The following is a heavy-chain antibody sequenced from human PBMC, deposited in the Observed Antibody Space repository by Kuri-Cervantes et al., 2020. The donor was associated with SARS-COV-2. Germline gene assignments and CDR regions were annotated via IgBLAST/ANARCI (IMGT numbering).Heavy chain of an antibody. CDR3: ARDVSRAAAGTVYFDY. V-gene: IGHV1-2*04. CDR2: MNPNSGGT. D-gene: IGHD6-13*01. CDR1: GYTFTSYD. J-gene: IGHJ4*02. Sequence: ASVKVSCKASGYTFTSYDINWVRQATGQGLEWMGWMNPNSGGTNYAQKFQGWVTMTRDTSISTAYMELSRLRSDDTAVYYCARDVSRAAAGTVYFDYWGQGTLVTVSS.